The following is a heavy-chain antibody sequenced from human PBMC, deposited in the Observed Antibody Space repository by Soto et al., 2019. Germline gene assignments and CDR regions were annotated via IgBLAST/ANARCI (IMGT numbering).Heavy chain of an antibody. Sequence: SETLSLTCTVSGGSISSSSYYWGWIRQPPGKGLEWIGSIYYSGSTYYNPSLKSRVTISVDTSKNQFSLKLSSVTAADTAVYYCARHGDCSGGSCSAYYDYIWGSYRTDAFDIWGQGTMVTVSS. D-gene: IGHD3-16*02. J-gene: IGHJ3*02. V-gene: IGHV4-39*01. CDR1: GGSISSSSYY. CDR2: IYYSGST. CDR3: ARHGDCSGGSCSAYYDYIWGSYRTDAFDI.